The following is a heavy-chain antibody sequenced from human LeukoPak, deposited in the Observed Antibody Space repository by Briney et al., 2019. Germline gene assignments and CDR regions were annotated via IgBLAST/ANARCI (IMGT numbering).Heavy chain of an antibody. J-gene: IGHJ5*02. V-gene: IGHV3-33*06. Sequence: QAGGSLRLSCEAPGFTFSHYGLHWVRQAPGKGLEWGAVIWSDSNSQYYADSVKGRFTISRDNFKRTVSLQMKTLRVEDTAVYYYSKDAQRGFDYRNALEHWGQGVLVTVSS. CDR1: GFTFSHYG. D-gene: IGHD4-11*01. CDR2: IWSDSNSQ. CDR3: SKDAQRGFDYRNALEH.